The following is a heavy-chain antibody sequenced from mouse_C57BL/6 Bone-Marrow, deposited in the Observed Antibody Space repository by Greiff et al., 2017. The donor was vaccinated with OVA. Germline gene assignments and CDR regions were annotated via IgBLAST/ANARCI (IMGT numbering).Heavy chain of an antibody. D-gene: IGHD2-5*01. CDR1: GYTFTSYW. CDR2: IYPGSGST. Sequence: QVQLQQPGAELVKPGASVKMSCKASGYTFTSYWITWVKQRPGQGLEWIGDIYPGSGSTNYNEKFKSKATLTVDTSSSTAYMQLSSLTSEDSAVYYCARGSNYEGNFDYWGKGTTLTVSS. V-gene: IGHV1-55*01. CDR3: ARGSNYEGNFDY. J-gene: IGHJ2*01.